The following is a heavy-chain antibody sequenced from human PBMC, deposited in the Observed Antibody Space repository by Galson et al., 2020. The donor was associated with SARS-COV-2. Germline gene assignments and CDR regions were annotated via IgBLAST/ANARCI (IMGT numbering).Heavy chain of an antibody. CDR1: GFTFDSYD. D-gene: IGHD3-10*01. V-gene: IGHV3-13*01. CDR2: IDIAGDT. J-gene: IGHJ4*02. Sequence: TGGSLRLSCVASGFTFDSYDMHWVRQPTGKGLEWVSVIDIAGDTYYPDSVKGRFTISRESAKNSLYLQMNSLRAGDTAVYYCARARPYYYGSGSFIYFDYWGQGTLVTVSS. CDR3: ARARPYYYGSGSFIYFDY.